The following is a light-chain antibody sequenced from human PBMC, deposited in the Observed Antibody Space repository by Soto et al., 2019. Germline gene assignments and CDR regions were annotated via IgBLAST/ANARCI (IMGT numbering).Light chain of an antibody. CDR3: QVWDSSSDPWV. V-gene: IGLV3-21*02. J-gene: IGLJ3*02. CDR2: DDR. CDR1: NIGRKS. Sequence: SYELTQPPSVSVAPGQTARITCGGNNIGRKSVHWYQQKPGQAPVLVVHDDRDRPSGIPERFSGSNSGKAATLTISRVEAGDEADYYCQVWDSSSDPWVFGVGTKLTVL.